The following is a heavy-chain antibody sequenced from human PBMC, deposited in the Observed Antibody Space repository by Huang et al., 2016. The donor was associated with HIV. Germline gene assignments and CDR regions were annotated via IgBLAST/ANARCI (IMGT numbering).Heavy chain of an antibody. Sequence: VQLVESGGALVQPGGSLRLSCAASGFPVTTNYMNWVRQDPGSGSGGVSTLYSGDKTSHADSVKGRYTVSRDKSKNTMYLQMNSLRVEDTATYYCAREMMVRGVSVPITDGYFYYGMDVWGHGTTVSVSS. J-gene: IGHJ6*02. CDR1: GFPVTTNY. V-gene: IGHV3-53*01. CDR2: LYSGDKT. D-gene: IGHD3-10*01. CDR3: AREMMVRGVSVPITDGYFYYGMDV.